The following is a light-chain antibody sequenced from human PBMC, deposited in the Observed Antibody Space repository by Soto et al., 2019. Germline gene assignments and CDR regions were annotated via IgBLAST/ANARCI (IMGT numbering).Light chain of an antibody. CDR2: GAS. V-gene: IGKV3-20*01. CDR3: QQYGGSPGT. Sequence: EFVLTQSPGTLSLSPGERATLSCRTIQSVSSNQLAWYQQKPGQAPRLLIYGASSRTTGIPDRFSGSGSGTNFTLTISRMETEDFAVYYCQQYGGSPGTFGQGTKVDIK. J-gene: IGKJ1*01. CDR1: QSVSSNQ.